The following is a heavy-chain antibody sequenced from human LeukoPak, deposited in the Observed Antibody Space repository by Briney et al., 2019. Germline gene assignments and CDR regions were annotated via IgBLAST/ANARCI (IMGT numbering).Heavy chain of an antibody. Sequence: GGSLRLSCEVSGFTFSSYHMNWVRQAPGKGLEWVSSIGSSGSYIYYADSVKGRFTISRDNAKNSLYLQISSLRAEDTAMYYCARKERDGYNYYWYFDLWGRGTLVTVSS. CDR1: GFTFSSYH. CDR2: IGSSGSYI. V-gene: IGHV3-21*01. CDR3: ARKERDGYNYYWYFDL. J-gene: IGHJ2*01. D-gene: IGHD5-24*01.